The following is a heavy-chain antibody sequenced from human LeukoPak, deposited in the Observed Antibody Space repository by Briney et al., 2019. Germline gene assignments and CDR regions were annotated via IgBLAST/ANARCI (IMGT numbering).Heavy chain of an antibody. Sequence: ASVKVSCKASGYTFTGYYMHWVRQAPGQGLEWMGWINPNSGGTNYAQKFQGWVTMTRDTSISTAYMELSRLRSDDTAVYYCARLAGHCSGGSCLEYYFDYWGQGTLVTVSS. CDR2: INPNSGGT. V-gene: IGHV1-2*04. D-gene: IGHD2-15*01. J-gene: IGHJ4*02. CDR3: ARLAGHCSGGSCLEYYFDY. CDR1: GYTFTGYY.